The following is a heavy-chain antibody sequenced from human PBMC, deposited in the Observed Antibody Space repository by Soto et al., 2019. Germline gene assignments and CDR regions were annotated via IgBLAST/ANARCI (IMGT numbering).Heavy chain of an antibody. CDR2: ISSSTNTI. V-gene: IGHV3-48*02. CDR1: NFTFSRYS. D-gene: IGHD3-3*02. J-gene: IGHJ4*02. Sequence: EVQLVESGGGLVQPGGSLRLSCAASNFTFSRYSMNWFRQAPGTGLEWVSYISSSTNTIYYAGSVKGRFTISRDNAKSSLYLQMKSRRDEDTAVYYCARQLGSPSGGDFDYWGQGTLVTVSS. CDR3: ARQLGSPSGGDFDY.